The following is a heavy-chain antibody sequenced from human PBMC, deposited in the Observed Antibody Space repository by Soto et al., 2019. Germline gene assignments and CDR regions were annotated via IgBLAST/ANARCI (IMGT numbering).Heavy chain of an antibody. V-gene: IGHV3-23*01. Sequence: GGSLRLSCAASGCTFSSYAMSWVRQAPGKGLEWVSAISISGGSTFYVDSLTGRFIISRDNPKKTLVLHMTSLSAADPAVDYCAKQLLAVPGYLHSMDVSGQGTTGTGS. D-gene: IGHD6-19*01. CDR2: ISISGGST. CDR3: AKQLLAVPGYLHSMDV. J-gene: IGHJ6*02. CDR1: GCTFSSYA.